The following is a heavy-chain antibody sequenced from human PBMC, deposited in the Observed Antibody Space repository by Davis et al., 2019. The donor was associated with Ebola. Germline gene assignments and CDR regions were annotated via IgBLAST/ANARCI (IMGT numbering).Heavy chain of an antibody. J-gene: IGHJ4*02. D-gene: IGHD5-18*01. CDR1: GYTFTSYA. CDR2: ISAYNGNT. Sequence: ASVKVSCKASGYTFTSYAMHWVRQAPGQGLEWMGWISAYNGNTNYAQKLQGRVTMTTDTSTSTAYMELRSLRSDDTAVYYCARDKGHSYGKRGDYWGQGTLVTVSS. CDR3: ARDKGHSYGKRGDY. V-gene: IGHV1-18*01.